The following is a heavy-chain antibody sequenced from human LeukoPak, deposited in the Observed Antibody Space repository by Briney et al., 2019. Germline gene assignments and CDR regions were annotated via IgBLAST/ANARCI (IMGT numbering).Heavy chain of an antibody. CDR2: IHHSGST. J-gene: IGHJ4*02. CDR3: ARENSYGYFDY. CDR1: GYSISGAYY. V-gene: IGHV4-38-2*02. D-gene: IGHD5-18*01. Sequence: SETLSLTCTVSGYSISGAYYWGWVRQPPGKGLEWIGIIHHSGSTYYNPSLKSRVSISVDTSKNQFSLKLSSVTAADTAVYYCARENSYGYFDYWGQGTLVTVSS.